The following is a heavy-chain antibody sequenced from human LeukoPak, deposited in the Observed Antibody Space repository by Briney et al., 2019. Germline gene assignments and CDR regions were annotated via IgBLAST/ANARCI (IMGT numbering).Heavy chain of an antibody. CDR1: GFTFSSYA. Sequence: GGSLRLSCAASGFTFSSYAMSWVRQAPGKGLEWVSAISGSGGSTYYAASVKGRFTISRDNSKNTLYLQMNSLRAEDTAVYYCAKNPMVRGVILPSYFDYWGQGTLVTVSS. CDR2: ISGSGGST. CDR3: AKNPMVRGVILPSYFDY. J-gene: IGHJ4*02. D-gene: IGHD3-10*01. V-gene: IGHV3-23*01.